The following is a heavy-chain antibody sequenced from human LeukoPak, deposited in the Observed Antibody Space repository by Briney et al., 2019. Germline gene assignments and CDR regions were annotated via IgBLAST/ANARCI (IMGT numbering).Heavy chain of an antibody. Sequence: SETLSLTCTVSGGSVSSGSYYWSWIRQPPGKGLEWIGEINQSGSIKYNPSLKSRVTISVDTSKNQFSLKLSSVTAADTAVYYCTTGPDYYNSSSYYSHYWGQGTLVTVSS. D-gene: IGHD3-22*01. CDR3: TTGPDYYNSSSYYSHY. CDR1: GGSVSSGSYY. CDR2: INQSGSI. J-gene: IGHJ4*02. V-gene: IGHV4-61*01.